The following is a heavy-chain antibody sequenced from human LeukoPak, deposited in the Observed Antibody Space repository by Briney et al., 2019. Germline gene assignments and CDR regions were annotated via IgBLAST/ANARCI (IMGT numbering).Heavy chain of an antibody. Sequence: PGGSLRLSCAASGFTVSSNYMSWVRQALGKGLEWVSVIYSGGSTYYADSVKGRFTISRDNSKITLYLQMNSLRAEDTAVHYCARVSRLVYFDYWGQVTLVTVSS. CDR1: GFTVSSNY. CDR2: IYSGGST. CDR3: ARVSRLVYFDY. V-gene: IGHV3-66*01. J-gene: IGHJ4*02. D-gene: IGHD3-22*01.